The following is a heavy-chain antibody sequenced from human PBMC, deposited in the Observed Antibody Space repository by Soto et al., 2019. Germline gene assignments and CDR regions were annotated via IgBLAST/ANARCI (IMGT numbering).Heavy chain of an antibody. CDR1: GGSFSGYY. J-gene: IGHJ4*02. D-gene: IGHD6-19*01. CDR3: ARLFSRKYSSGWPTRKLGYFDY. Sequence: PSETLSLTCAVYGGSFSGYYWSWIRQPPGKGLEWIGEINHSGSTNYNPSLKSRVTISVDTSKNQFSLKLSSVTAADTAVYYCARLFSRKYSSGWPTRKLGYFDYWGQGTLVTVS. V-gene: IGHV4-34*01. CDR2: INHSGST.